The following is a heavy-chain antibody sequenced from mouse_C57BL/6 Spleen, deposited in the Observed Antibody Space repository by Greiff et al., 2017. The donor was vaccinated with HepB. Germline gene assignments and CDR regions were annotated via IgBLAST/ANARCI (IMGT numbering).Heavy chain of an antibody. CDR2: IYPGDGDT. Sequence: QVQLQQSGPELVKPGASVKISCKASGYAFSSSWMNWVKQRPGKGLEWIGRIYPGDGDTNYNGKFKGKATLTADKSSSTAYMQLSSLTSEDSAVYFCARGTGAMDYWGQGTSVTVSS. J-gene: IGHJ4*01. V-gene: IGHV1-82*01. D-gene: IGHD3-1*01. CDR1: GYAFSSSW. CDR3: ARGTGAMDY.